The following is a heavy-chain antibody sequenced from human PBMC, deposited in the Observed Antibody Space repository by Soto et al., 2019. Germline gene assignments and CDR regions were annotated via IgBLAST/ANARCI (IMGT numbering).Heavy chain of an antibody. V-gene: IGHV3-48*03. CDR3: ARDGYSYGSPFDY. J-gene: IGHJ4*02. Sequence: GGSLRLSCAASGFTFSSYEMDWVRQAPGKGLEWVSYISTSGDTKYYADSVKGRFTISRDSAKNSLYLQMNSLRAEDTAVYYCARDGYSYGSPFDYWGQGTLVTVSS. CDR1: GFTFSSYE. CDR2: ISTSGDTK. D-gene: IGHD5-18*01.